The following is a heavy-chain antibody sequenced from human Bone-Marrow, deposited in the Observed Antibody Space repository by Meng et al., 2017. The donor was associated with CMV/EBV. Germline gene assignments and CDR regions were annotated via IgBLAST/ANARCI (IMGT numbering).Heavy chain of an antibody. CDR3: ARDRSLYSSSGMDV. CDR1: GFTFSSYA. J-gene: IGHJ6*02. D-gene: IGHD6-6*01. Sequence: GGSLRLSCAASGFTFSSYAMHWVRQAPGKGLEWVAVISYDGSNKYYADSVKGRFTISRDNSKNTLYLQMNSLRAEDTAVYYCARDRSLYSSSGMDVWGQGTTVTVSS. CDR2: ISYDGSNK. V-gene: IGHV3-30-3*01.